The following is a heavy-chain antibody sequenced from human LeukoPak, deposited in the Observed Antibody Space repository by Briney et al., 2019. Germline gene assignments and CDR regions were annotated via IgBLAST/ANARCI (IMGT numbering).Heavy chain of an antibody. CDR3: ARRYYYHTSGYSWYYFDY. V-gene: IGHV4-59*08. Sequence: SETLSLTCTVSGGSISSYHWSWIRQPPGKGLEWIGHIYYSGTTNYNPSLKSRVTISVDTSKNQFSLKLSSVTAADTAVYYCARRYYYHTSGYSWYYFDYWGQGTLVTVSS. CDR1: GGSISSYH. D-gene: IGHD3-22*01. CDR2: IYYSGTT. J-gene: IGHJ4*02.